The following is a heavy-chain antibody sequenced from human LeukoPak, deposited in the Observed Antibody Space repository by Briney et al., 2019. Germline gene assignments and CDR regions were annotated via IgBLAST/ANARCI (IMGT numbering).Heavy chain of an antibody. D-gene: IGHD1-7*01. J-gene: IGHJ4*02. CDR2: INSDGSST. V-gene: IGHV3-74*01. CDR3: AGDRDWNSGFDY. Sequence: PGGSLRLSCAASGFTFSSYWMHWVRQAPGKGLVWVSRINSDGSSTSYADSVKGRFTISRDNARNSLYPQMNSLRAEDTAVYYCAGDRDWNSGFDYWGQGTLVTVSS. CDR1: GFTFSSYW.